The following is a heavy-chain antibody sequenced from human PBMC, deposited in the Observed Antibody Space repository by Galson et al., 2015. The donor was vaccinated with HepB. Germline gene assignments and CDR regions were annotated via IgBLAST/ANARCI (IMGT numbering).Heavy chain of an antibody. D-gene: IGHD3-3*01. Sequence: SVKVSCKASGYTFTSYAMHWVRQAPGQRLEWMGWINAGNGNTKYSQNFQGRVTITRDTSATTAYMELSSLRSEDTAVYYCARDSGVTIFGVVTQDYFDHWGQGTLVTVSS. V-gene: IGHV1-3*01. CDR2: INAGNGNT. CDR3: ARDSGVTIFGVVTQDYFDH. J-gene: IGHJ4*02. CDR1: GYTFTSYA.